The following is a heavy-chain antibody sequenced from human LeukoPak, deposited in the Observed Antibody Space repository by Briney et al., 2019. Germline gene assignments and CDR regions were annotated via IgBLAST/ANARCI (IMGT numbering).Heavy chain of an antibody. CDR2: INHSGST. J-gene: IGHJ4*02. Sequence: SETLSLTCAVYGGSFSGYYWSWIRQPPGKGLEWIGEINHSGSTNYNPSLKSRVTISVDTSKSQFSLKLSSVTAADTAVYYCARDGIVGATDYWGQGTLVTVSS. CDR1: GGSFSGYY. V-gene: IGHV4-34*01. CDR3: ARDGIVGATDY. D-gene: IGHD1-26*01.